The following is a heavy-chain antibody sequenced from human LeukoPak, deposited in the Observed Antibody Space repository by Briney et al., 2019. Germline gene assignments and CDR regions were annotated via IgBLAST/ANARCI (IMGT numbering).Heavy chain of an antibody. Sequence: SVKVSCKAPGGTFSSYAISWVRHAPGQGLEWMGGIIPIFGTANYAQKFQGRVTITADKSTSTAYMELSSLRSEDTAVYYCARDGGYSSELYWFDPWGQGTLVTVSS. CDR1: GGTFSSYA. D-gene: IGHD6-19*01. CDR2: IIPIFGTA. CDR3: ARDGGYSSELYWFDP. J-gene: IGHJ5*02. V-gene: IGHV1-69*06.